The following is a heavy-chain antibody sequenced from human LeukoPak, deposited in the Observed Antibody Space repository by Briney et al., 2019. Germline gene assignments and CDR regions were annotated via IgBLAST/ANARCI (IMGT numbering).Heavy chain of an antibody. J-gene: IGHJ4*02. V-gene: IGHV3-33*01. CDR3: ARDWHSRNNYY. CDR2: TWYDENSK. CDR1: GFTFSSYG. Sequence: GGSLRLSCAASGFTFSSYGMHWVRQAPGKGLEWVAVTWYDENSKYYADSVKGRFTISRDNSKNTLYLQMNSLRAEDTAMYYCARDWHSRNNYYWGQGTLVTVSS. D-gene: IGHD3-22*01.